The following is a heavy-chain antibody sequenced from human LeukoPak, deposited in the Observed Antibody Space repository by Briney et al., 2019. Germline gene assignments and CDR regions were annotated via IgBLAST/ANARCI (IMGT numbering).Heavy chain of an antibody. Sequence: GGSLRLSCAASGFTFSSYAMHWVRQAPGKGLEWVAVISYDGSNKYYADSVKGRFTISRDNSKNTLYLQMNSLRAEDTAVYYCARDGPTYYYDSSGSLDYWGQGTLVTVSS. V-gene: IGHV3-30*01. D-gene: IGHD3-22*01. J-gene: IGHJ4*02. CDR3: ARDGPTYYYDSSGSLDY. CDR2: ISYDGSNK. CDR1: GFTFSSYA.